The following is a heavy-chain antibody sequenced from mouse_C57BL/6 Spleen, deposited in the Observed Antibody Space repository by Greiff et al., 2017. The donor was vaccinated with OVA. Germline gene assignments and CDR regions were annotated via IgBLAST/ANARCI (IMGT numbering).Heavy chain of an antibody. CDR2: INPSSGYT. V-gene: IGHV1-4*01. Sequence: QVQLQQSGAELARPGASVKMSCKASGYTFTSYTMHWVKQRPGQGLEWIGYINPSSGYTKYNQKFKDKATLTADKSSSTAYMQLSSLTSEDSAVYYCARSDYGSSRGDYWGQGTTLTVSS. CDR3: ARSDYGSSRGDY. CDR1: GYTFTSYT. J-gene: IGHJ2*01. D-gene: IGHD1-1*01.